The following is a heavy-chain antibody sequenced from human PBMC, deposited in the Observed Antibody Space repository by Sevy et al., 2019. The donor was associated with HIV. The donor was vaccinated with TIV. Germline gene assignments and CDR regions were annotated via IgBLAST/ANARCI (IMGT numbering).Heavy chain of an antibody. D-gene: IGHD3-22*01. CDR1: GFTFSSYA. V-gene: IGHV3-23*01. CDR3: AKVDSSGYYSVSGFDY. J-gene: IGHJ4*02. Sequence: GFLRLSCAASGFTFSSYAMSWVRQAPGKGLEWVSAISGSGGSTYYADSVKGRFTISRDNSKNTLYLQMNSLRAEDTAVYYCAKVDSSGYYSVSGFDYWGQGTLVTVSS. CDR2: ISGSGGST.